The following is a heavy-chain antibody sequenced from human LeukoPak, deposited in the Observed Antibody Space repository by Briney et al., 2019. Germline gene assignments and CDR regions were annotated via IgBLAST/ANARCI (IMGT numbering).Heavy chain of an antibody. CDR2: IYTSGSI. Sequence: SETLSLTCTVSGGSISSGSYYWRWIRQPAGKGLEWIGRIYTSGSINYNPSLRSRFTISYTSNNQFSLKLNSVTAADTAVYYCARVDGSCSGGSCPSGNWFDPWGQGTLVTVSS. J-gene: IGHJ5*02. CDR1: GGSISSGSYY. D-gene: IGHD2-15*01. V-gene: IGHV4-61*02. CDR3: ARVDGSCSGGSCPSGNWFDP.